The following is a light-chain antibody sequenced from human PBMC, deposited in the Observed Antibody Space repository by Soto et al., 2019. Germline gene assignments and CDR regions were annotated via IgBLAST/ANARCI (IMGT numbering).Light chain of an antibody. CDR3: SSYVGSNKLV. J-gene: IGLJ2*01. V-gene: IGLV2-8*01. CDR2: DVN. CDR1: SSDIGGYNF. Sequence: QSALTQPPSASGSPGQSVTIPCTGTSSDIGGYNFVSWYQQQPGKAPKVMIYDVNKRPSGVPDRFSGSKSGNTASLTVSGLQAEDEADYYCSSYVGSNKLVFGGGTKLTVL.